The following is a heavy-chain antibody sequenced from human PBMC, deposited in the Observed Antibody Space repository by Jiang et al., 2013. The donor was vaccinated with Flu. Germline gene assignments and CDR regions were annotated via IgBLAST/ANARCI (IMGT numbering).Heavy chain of an antibody. V-gene: IGHV3-30*01. CDR3: ARVRGDIAAAGTLIFGDAFDI. Sequence: FSSYAMHWVRQAPGKGLEWVAVISYDGXNKYYADSVKGRFTISRDNSKNTLYLQMNSLRAEDTAVYYCARVRGDIAAAGTLIFGDAFDIWGQGTMVTVSS. D-gene: IGHD6-13*01. CDR1: FSSYA. J-gene: IGHJ3*02. CDR2: ISYDGXNK.